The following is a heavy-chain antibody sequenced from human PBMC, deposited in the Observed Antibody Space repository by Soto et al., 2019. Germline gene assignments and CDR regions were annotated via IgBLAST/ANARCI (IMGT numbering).Heavy chain of an antibody. D-gene: IGHD2-15*01. CDR3: ARLSYCSGGSCYGRYYFDD. J-gene: IGHJ4*02. Sequence: SETLSLTCTVSGGSISSYYWSWIRQPPGKGLEWIGYIYYSGSTNYNPSLKSRVTISLDTSKKQFSLKLSSVTAADTAVYYCARLSYCSGGSCYGRYYFDDWGQGTLVTVSS. V-gene: IGHV4-59*01. CDR1: GGSISSYY. CDR2: IYYSGST.